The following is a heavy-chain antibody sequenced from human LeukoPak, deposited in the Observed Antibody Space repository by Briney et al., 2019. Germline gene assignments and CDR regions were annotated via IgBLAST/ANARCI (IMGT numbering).Heavy chain of an antibody. CDR3: AREPTSWGRSDY. CDR1: GGSFSGYY. CDR2: INHSGST. V-gene: IGHV4-34*01. J-gene: IGHJ4*02. Sequence: PSETLSLTRAVYGGSFSGYYWSWIRQPPGKGLEWLGEINHSGSTNYNPSLKSRVTISVDTSKNQFSLKLSSVTAADTAVYYCAREPTSWGRSDYWGQGTLVTVSS. D-gene: IGHD3-16*01.